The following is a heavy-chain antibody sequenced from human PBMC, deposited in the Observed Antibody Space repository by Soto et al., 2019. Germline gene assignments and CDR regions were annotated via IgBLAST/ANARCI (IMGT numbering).Heavy chain of an antibody. CDR2: IYYSGST. V-gene: IGHV4-59*01. D-gene: IGHD6-19*01. J-gene: IGHJ4*02. Sequence: SETLSLTCTVSGGSISSYYWSWIRQPPEKGLEWIGYIYYSGSTNYNPSLKSRVTISVDTSKNQFSLKLSSVTAADTAVYYCAREQWLVPGDSQEDYFDYWGQGTLVTVS. CDR3: AREQWLVPGDSQEDYFDY. CDR1: GGSISSYY.